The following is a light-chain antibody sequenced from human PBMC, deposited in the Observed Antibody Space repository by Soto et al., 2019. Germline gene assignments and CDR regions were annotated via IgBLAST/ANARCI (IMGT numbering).Light chain of an antibody. CDR2: YAS. CDR3: QHYSNWPPT. Sequence: EMVMTQSPATQSVSPGERVTLSCRASESVHRNFAWYQQKPGQGPSLLIYYASTRATGVPDRFTGSGSGTEFTLTISSLQSEDFGVYHCQHYSNWPPTFGPGTKVEIK. V-gene: IGKV3-15*01. CDR1: ESVHRN. J-gene: IGKJ3*01.